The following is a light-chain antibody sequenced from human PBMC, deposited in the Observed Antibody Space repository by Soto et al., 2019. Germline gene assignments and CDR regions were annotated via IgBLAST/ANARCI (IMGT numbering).Light chain of an antibody. V-gene: IGKV1-9*01. Sequence: DIQLTQSPSFLSASVGDRVTITCRASQGISSYLAWYQQKPGKAPKLLIYAASTLQSGVPSRFSGSGSGTEFTLTISSLQPEDFATYYCQQLNSYSYTFGQGTTLEIK. CDR1: QGISSY. CDR2: AAS. J-gene: IGKJ2*01. CDR3: QQLNSYSYT.